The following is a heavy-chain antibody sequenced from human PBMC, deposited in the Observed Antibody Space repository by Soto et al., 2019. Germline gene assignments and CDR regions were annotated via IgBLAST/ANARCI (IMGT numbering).Heavy chain of an antibody. CDR3: ARRKERSGPHYFDY. Sequence: QVQLVQSGAEAKEPGASVKVSCKASGYTFTTYDIYWMRQATGQGLEWMGWMNPYTGNTGYAQKFQGRVTVTRNTSISTVYMEMSGLRLDDTAVYYCARRKERSGPHYFDYWGQGSQVTVSS. CDR1: GYTFTTYD. D-gene: IGHD6-25*01. V-gene: IGHV1-8*01. CDR2: MNPYTGNT. J-gene: IGHJ4*02.